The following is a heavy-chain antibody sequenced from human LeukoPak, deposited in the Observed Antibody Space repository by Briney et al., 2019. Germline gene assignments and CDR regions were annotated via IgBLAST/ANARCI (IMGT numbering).Heavy chain of an antibody. D-gene: IGHD1-1*01. CDR1: GGSVTTYY. V-gene: IGHV4-4*09. J-gene: IGHJ5*02. Sequence: SETLSLTCSVSGGSVTTYYWSWIRQPPGKGLEWIGYIYTSGGTNHNPSLKSRVTISVDTSKNQFSLKLTSVTAADTAVYHCARHLHNQPSPSFDPWGQGTLVTVSS. CDR2: IYTSGGT. CDR3: ARHLHNQPSPSFDP.